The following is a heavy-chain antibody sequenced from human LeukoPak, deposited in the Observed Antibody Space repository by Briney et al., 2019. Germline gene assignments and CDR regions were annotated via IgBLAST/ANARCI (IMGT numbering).Heavy chain of an antibody. V-gene: IGHV3-7*01. J-gene: IGHJ4*02. CDR1: GFTFSSYA. CDR2: IKQDGSEK. D-gene: IGHD3-10*01. Sequence: GGSLRLSCAASGFTFSSYAMHWVRQAPGKGLEWVANIKQDGSEKYYVDSVKGRFTISRDNAKNSLYLQMNSLRAEDTAVYYCARVRLGYFDYWGQGTLVTVSS. CDR3: ARVRLGYFDY.